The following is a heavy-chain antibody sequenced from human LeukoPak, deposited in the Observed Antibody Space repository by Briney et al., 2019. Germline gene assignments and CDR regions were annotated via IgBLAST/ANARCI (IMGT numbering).Heavy chain of an antibody. CDR1: GFTPRSYW. CDR3: ARDRGGAPHDY. Sequence: GGSLRLSPAASGFTPRSYWIHWVRHAPGKGLVWVSRIYSDGSSTNYADSVKGRFTISRDNAKNTLYLQMNSLRAEDTAVYYCARDRGGAPHDYWGQGTLVTVSS. CDR2: IYSDGSST. D-gene: IGHD2-21*01. V-gene: IGHV3-74*01. J-gene: IGHJ4*02.